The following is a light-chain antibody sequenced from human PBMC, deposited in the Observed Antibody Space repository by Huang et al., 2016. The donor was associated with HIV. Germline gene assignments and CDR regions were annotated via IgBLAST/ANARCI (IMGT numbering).Light chain of an antibody. Sequence: EIVMTQSPATLSVSPGERATLSCRASQSISSNLAWYQQKPGQAPRLLIYATSTRATGIPARFSGSVSETEFTLTITSLQSEDFAVYYCQQYDNWPPYTFGQGTKLEIK. CDR3: QQYDNWPPYT. CDR2: ATS. CDR1: QSISSN. V-gene: IGKV3-15*01. J-gene: IGKJ2*01.